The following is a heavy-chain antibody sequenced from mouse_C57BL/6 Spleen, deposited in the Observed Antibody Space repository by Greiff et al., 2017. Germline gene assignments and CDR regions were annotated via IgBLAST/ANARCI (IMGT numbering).Heavy chain of an antibody. CDR1: GYTFTSYW. D-gene: IGHD1-1*01. CDR3: ARGGKYYGSSYDYYAMDY. CDR2: IDPSDSYT. J-gene: IGHJ4*01. V-gene: IGHV1-69*01. Sequence: QVQLQQPGAELVMPGASVKLSCKASGYTFTSYWMHWVKQRPGQGLEWIGEIDPSDSYTNYNQKFQGKSTLTVDKSSSTAYMQLSSLTSEDAAVYYCARGGKYYGSSYDYYAMDYWGQGTSVTVSS.